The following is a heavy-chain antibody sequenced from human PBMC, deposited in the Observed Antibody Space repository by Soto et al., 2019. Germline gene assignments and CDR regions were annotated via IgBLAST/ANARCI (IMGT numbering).Heavy chain of an antibody. V-gene: IGHV3-30*18. D-gene: IGHD2-15*01. CDR3: AKDVHMWGGGYLQD. CDR2: TSYDGVNE. CDR1: GFTLSGYG. Sequence: QVQLVESGGGVVQPGRSLRLSCAASGFTLSGYGMHWVRQAPGKGLEWVALTSYDGVNEYYADSVKGRFTISRENSENTLYLQMKSLRAEDTAVYYCAKDVHMWGGGYLQDWGQGTLVTVSP. J-gene: IGHJ1*01.